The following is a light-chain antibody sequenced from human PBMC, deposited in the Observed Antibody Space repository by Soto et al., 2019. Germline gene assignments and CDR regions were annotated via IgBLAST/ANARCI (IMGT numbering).Light chain of an antibody. CDR2: GAS. CDR1: QSVRSN. CDR3: QDHGSLFWT. Sequence: TQSPATLSVSPGERATVSCRASQSVRSNLAWYQQKPGQAPRLLIYGASGRATGIPDRFSGSGSGTDFTLTISRLEPEDVAVYYCQDHGSLFWTFGQRTK. J-gene: IGKJ1*01. V-gene: IGKV3-20*01.